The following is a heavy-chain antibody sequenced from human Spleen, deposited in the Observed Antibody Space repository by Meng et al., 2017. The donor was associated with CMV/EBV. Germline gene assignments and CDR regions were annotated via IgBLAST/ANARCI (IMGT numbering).Heavy chain of an antibody. CDR2: IYSSGTTM. CDR3: AKSKGASSCSGAICYAFAN. D-gene: IGHD2-2*01. J-gene: IGHJ4*02. CDR1: FTDYY. Sequence: FTDYYMTWLRQAPGTGLEWVSYIYSSGTTMYYADSVKGRFTISRDNARNSLYLQMNSLTADDTAVYYCAKSKGASSCSGAICYAFANWGQGALVTVSS. V-gene: IGHV3-11*01.